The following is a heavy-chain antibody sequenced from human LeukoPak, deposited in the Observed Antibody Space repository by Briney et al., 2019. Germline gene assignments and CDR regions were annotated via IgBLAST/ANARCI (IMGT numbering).Heavy chain of an antibody. V-gene: IGHV1-46*01. D-gene: IGHD6-6*01. CDR2: INPSGGST. CDR3: ARDSSYSSSYDY. J-gene: IGHJ4*02. CDR1: GYTFTSYY. Sequence: GASVKVSCKASGYTFTSYYMHWVRQAPGQGLEWMGIINPSGGSTSYAQKFQGRVTMTRDTSISTAYMELSRLRSDDTAVYYCARDSSYSSSYDYGGQGTLVTVSS.